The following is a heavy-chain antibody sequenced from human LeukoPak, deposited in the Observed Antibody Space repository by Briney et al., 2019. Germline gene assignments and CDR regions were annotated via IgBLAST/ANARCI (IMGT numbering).Heavy chain of an antibody. CDR1: GGSISSSSYY. V-gene: IGHV4-39*01. J-gene: IGHJ4*02. D-gene: IGHD1-26*01. CDR2: IYYSGST. Sequence: SETLSLTCTVSGGSISSSSYYWGWIRQPPGKGLEWIGSIYYSGSTYYNPSLKSRVTISVDTSKNQFSLKLSSVAAADTAVYYCVRHYIGGIDWGQGTLVTVSS. CDR3: VRHYIGGID.